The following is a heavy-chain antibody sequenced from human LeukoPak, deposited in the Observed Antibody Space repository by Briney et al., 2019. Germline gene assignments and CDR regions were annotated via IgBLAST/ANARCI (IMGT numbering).Heavy chain of an antibody. Sequence: ASVKVSCKASGYTFTTYYMHWVRQAHGQGLEWMGIINPSGGSTSYAQKFQGRVTMTRDTSTSTVYMQLSSLRSEDTAVYYCARGVPGRVYDSTKRGLFDPWGQGVLVTVSS. CDR1: GYTFTTYY. J-gene: IGHJ5*02. CDR2: INPSGGST. D-gene: IGHD3-22*01. V-gene: IGHV1-46*01. CDR3: ARGVPGRVYDSTKRGLFDP.